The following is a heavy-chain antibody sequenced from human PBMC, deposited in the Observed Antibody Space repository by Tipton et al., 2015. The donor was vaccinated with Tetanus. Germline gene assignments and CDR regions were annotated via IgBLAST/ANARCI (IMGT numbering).Heavy chain of an antibody. V-gene: IGHV3-23*01. CDR1: GFTFTNYA. CDR3: ARGAPVNWFDP. CDR2: ISGSGGST. Sequence: SLRLSCSASGFTFTNYAMSWVRQAPGKGLEWVSAISGSGGSTYYADSVKGRFTISRDNSKNTLYLQMNSLRAEDTAVYYCARGAPVNWFDPWGQGTLVTVSS. J-gene: IGHJ5*02.